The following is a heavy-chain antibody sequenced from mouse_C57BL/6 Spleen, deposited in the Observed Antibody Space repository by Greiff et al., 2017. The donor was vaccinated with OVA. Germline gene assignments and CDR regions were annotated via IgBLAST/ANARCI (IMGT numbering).Heavy chain of an antibody. V-gene: IGHV1-81*01. CDR1: GYTFTSYG. CDR2: IYPRSGNT. CDR3: ARSDGYYAMDY. J-gene: IGHJ4*01. Sequence: QVQLQQSGAELARPGASVKLSCKASGYTFTSYGISWVKQRTGQGLEWIGEIYPRSGNTYYNEKFKGKATLTADKSSSTAYMELRSLTSADSAVYFCARSDGYYAMDYWGQGTSVTVSS.